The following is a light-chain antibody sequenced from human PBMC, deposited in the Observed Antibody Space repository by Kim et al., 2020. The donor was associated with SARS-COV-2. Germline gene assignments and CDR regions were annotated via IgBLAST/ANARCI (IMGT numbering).Light chain of an antibody. J-gene: IGLJ2*01. CDR1: RSNIGLNT. V-gene: IGLV1-44*01. Sequence: SFLPPSPSSSFPPFPRFTLSFSGSRSNIGLNTVSWFQQLPGTAPKLLIHSNNQRPSGVPDRFSGSTSGTSASLAISGLQSEDEADYYCAAWDDSLNGRVLGAGTQLTVL. CDR2: SNN. CDR3: AAWDDSLNGRV.